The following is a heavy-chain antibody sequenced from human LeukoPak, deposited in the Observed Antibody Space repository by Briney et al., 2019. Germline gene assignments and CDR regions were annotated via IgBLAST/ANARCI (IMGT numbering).Heavy chain of an antibody. CDR1: GFTFSTDG. D-gene: IGHD1-26*01. J-gene: IGHJ1*01. Sequence: GGSLRLSCAGSGFTFSTDGMNWVRQAPGKGLEWVSSISPDSTFIPQADSVKGRFTISRDNAKNSLYLQMESLRVEDTAVYYCANFQTVGVKSSEHWGQGTLVIVSS. CDR2: ISPDSTFI. CDR3: ANFQTVGVKSSEH. V-gene: IGHV3-21*01.